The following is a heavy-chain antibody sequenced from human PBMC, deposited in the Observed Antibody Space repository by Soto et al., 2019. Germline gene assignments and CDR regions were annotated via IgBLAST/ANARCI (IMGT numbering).Heavy chain of an antibody. CDR3: ARGGPYYYDSSGYYRFDY. CDR1: GFIFSSYW. Sequence: PGGSLRLSCAASGFIFSSYWMHWVRQAPGKGLEWVSVIYSGGSTYYADSVKGRFTISRDNAKNSLYLQMNSLRAEDTALYYCARGGPYYYDSSGYYRFDYWGQGTLVTVSS. D-gene: IGHD3-22*01. V-gene: IGHV3-53*01. J-gene: IGHJ4*02. CDR2: IYSGGST.